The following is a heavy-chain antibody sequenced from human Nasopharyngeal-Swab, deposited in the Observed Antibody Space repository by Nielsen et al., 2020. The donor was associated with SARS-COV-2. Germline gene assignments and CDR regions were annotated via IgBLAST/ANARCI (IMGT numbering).Heavy chain of an antibody. CDR1: GFRFSSHA. J-gene: IGHJ4*02. D-gene: IGHD6-19*01. Sequence: GGSLRLSCAASGFRFSSHAMSWVRQAPGKGLEWVSGISDNGANTYCADSVKGRFTISKDMSKNTLYLQMNSLRAEDTAIYFCAKGQQWLDELDYWGQGTLVTVSS. CDR3: AKGQQWLDELDY. CDR2: ISDNGANT. V-gene: IGHV3-23*01.